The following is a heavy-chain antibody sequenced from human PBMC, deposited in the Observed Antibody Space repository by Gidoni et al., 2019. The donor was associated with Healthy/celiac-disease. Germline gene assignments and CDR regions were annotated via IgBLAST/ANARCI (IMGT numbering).Heavy chain of an antibody. V-gene: IGHV3-15*01. D-gene: IGHD3-22*01. CDR3: TTAASSVDYAFDI. Sequence: EVQLVESGGGLVKPGRSLRLSCAASGFTFDNAWMSWVRQAPGKGREWVGRIKSKTDGETTDYAAPVKGRFTNSRDDSKNTLYLQMNSLKTEDTAVYDCTTAASSVDYAFDIWGQGTMVTVPS. CDR1: GFTFDNAW. CDR2: IKSKTDGETT. J-gene: IGHJ3*02.